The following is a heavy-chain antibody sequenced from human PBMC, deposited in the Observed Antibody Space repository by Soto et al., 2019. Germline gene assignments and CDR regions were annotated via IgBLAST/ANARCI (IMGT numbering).Heavy chain of an antibody. CDR1: GFTFGHYT. CDR2: IRSKAYGGTT. J-gene: IGHJ3*02. CDR3: SRAIVVIPAAIVEPAFDI. Sequence: SGGSLRLSCTASGFTFGHYTIIWFRQAPGKGLEWVGFIRSKAYGGTTEYAASVKGRFTISRDDPKSIAYLQMNSLKTDDTAVYYCSRAIVVIPAAIVEPAFDIWGQGTMVT. V-gene: IGHV3-49*03. D-gene: IGHD2-2*01.